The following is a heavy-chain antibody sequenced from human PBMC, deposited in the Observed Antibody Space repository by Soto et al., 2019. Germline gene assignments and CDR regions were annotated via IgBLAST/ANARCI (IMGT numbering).Heavy chain of an antibody. J-gene: IGHJ4*02. Sequence: SVKVSCKASGGTFSSYAISWVRQAPGQGLEWMGGIIPIFGTANYAQKFQGRVTITADKSTSTAYMELSSLRSEDTAVYYCARGPAYSRGWSTFDYWGQGTLVTVSS. V-gene: IGHV1-69*06. D-gene: IGHD6-19*01. CDR2: IIPIFGTA. CDR3: ARGPAYSRGWSTFDY. CDR1: GGTFSSYA.